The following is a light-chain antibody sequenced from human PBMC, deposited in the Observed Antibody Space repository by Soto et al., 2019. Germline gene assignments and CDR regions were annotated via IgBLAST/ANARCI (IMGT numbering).Light chain of an antibody. J-gene: IGKJ4*01. CDR1: QSVSSY. V-gene: IGKV3-11*01. Sequence: IVVTQPPATLSLSPEVRSLHSCRASQSVSSYLAWYQQKPGQAPRLLIYDASNRATGIPARFSGSGSGTDFTLTISSLEPEDFAVYHCQQYNKWPLTFGGGTKVDIK. CDR3: QQYNKWPLT. CDR2: DAS.